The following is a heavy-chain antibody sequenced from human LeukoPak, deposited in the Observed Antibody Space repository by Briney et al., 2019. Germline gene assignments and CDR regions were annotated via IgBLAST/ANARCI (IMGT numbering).Heavy chain of an antibody. CDR2: ISGSGGGT. Sequence: GGSLRLSCAASGFTFSSYAMSWVRQAPEKGLEWVSTISGSGGGTYYADSVKGRFTISRDDSKNTLYLQMNSLRAEDTAVYYCAFTRGGESYYFDYWGQGTLVTVSS. D-gene: IGHD3-10*01. CDR1: GFTFSSYA. CDR3: AFTRGGESYYFDY. J-gene: IGHJ4*02. V-gene: IGHV3-23*01.